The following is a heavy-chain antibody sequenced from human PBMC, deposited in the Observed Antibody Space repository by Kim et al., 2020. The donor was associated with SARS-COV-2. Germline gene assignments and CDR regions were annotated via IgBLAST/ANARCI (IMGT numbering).Heavy chain of an antibody. V-gene: IGHV3-23*01. CDR2: IGGSVEST. CDR3: ARGVVTIFGAVSMGYYY. J-gene: IGHJ6*03. CDR1: GFTFSSSP. Sequence: GGSLRLSCAASGFTFSSSPMTWVRQAPGRGLEWVSSIGGSVESTFYAVSVKGRFTISRDNPKHTLYLQMNSLRADDTAVYYCARGVVTIFGAVSMGYYY. D-gene: IGHD3-3*01.